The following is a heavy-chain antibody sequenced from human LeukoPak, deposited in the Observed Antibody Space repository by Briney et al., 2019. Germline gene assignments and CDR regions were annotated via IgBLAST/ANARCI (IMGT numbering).Heavy chain of an antibody. D-gene: IGHD3-22*01. J-gene: IGHJ4*02. Sequence: SVKVSCKASGGTFSSYAISWVRQAPGQGLEWMGGIIPIFGTANYAQKFQGRVTITADESTSTAYMELSSLRSEDTAVYYCARGGGSILVVLHFDYWGQGTLVTVSS. CDR1: GGTFSSYA. CDR2: IIPIFGTA. CDR3: ARGGGSILVVLHFDY. V-gene: IGHV1-69*13.